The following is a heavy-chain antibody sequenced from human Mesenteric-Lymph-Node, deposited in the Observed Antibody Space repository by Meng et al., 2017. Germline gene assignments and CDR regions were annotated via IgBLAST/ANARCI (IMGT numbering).Heavy chain of an antibody. CDR1: GFTFNSHW. CDR2: INTVGSST. J-gene: IGHJ3*02. CDR3: ARRGPGVAVARDAFDI. V-gene: IGHV3-74*01. D-gene: IGHD6-19*01. Sequence: GGSLRLSCVGSGFTFNSHWMHWVRQVPGKGLVWVSRINTVGSSTTYADSVRGRFTVSRDNAKNTLYLQMNSLRAEDTAVYYCARRGPGVAVARDAFDIWGQGTMVTVSS.